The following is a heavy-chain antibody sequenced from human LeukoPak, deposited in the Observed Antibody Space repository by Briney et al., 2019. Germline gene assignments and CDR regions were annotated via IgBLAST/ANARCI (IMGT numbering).Heavy chain of an antibody. V-gene: IGHV3-53*01. CDR3: ARGGDGSGYYYFDY. CDR2: FYSGGGT. J-gene: IGHJ4*02. Sequence: PGGSLSLSCAASGFAVGSNYMNWVRQAPGKGLEWVSVFYSGGGTYYADSVKGRFTISRDISKNTLYLQMNSLRAEDTAVYYCARGGDGSGYYYFDYWGQGTLVTVSS. CDR1: GFAVGSNY. D-gene: IGHD3-22*01.